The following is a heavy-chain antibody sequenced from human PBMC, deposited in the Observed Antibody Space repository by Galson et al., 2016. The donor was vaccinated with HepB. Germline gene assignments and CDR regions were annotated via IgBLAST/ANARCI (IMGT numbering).Heavy chain of an antibody. D-gene: IGHD3-10*01. V-gene: IGHV4-31*03. CDR3: ARATLLWFGELS. CDR1: GGAINSAYH. Sequence: TLSLTCSVSGGAINSAYHWSWIRQHPGKGLEWIGYISYTGLTNYKSSLKSRVTMSIDTSKNQFSLKLSSVTAADTALYYCARATLLWFGELSWGQGTLVTVSS. CDR2: ISYTGLT. J-gene: IGHJ5*02.